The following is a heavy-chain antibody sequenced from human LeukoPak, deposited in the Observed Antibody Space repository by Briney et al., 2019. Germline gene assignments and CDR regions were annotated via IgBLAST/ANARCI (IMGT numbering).Heavy chain of an antibody. D-gene: IGHD4/OR15-4a*01. J-gene: IGHJ4*02. V-gene: IGHV1-8*01. Sequence: ASVKVSCKASGYTFTSYDINWVRQATGQGLEWMGWMDPNSGNTDYAQKFQGRVTMTRDTSISTAYMELSRLRSDDTAVYYCARGFSLGTPNDYWGQGTLVTVSS. CDR2: MDPNSGNT. CDR1: GYTFTSYD. CDR3: ARGFSLGTPNDY.